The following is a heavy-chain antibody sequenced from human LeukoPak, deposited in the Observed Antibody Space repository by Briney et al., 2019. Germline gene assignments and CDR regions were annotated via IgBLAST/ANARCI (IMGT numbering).Heavy chain of an antibody. CDR1: GFTFSSYA. CDR2: ISGRGGST. CDR3: AKAPFDSSGYYYHY. J-gene: IGHJ4*02. Sequence: GSLRLSCAASGFTFSSYAMSWVRQAPGKGLEWVSAISGRGGSTSYADSVKGRFTISRDNSKTTTYLQMNSLRAEDTAVYYCAKAPFDSSGYYYHYWGQGTLVTVSS. V-gene: IGHV3-23*01. D-gene: IGHD3-22*01.